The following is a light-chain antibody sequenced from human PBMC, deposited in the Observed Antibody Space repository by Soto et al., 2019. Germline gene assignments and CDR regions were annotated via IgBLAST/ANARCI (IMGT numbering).Light chain of an antibody. CDR2: KAS. J-gene: IGKJ1*01. CDR1: QTTTNW. CDR3: QQYNSYSAWT. V-gene: IGKV1-5*03. Sequence: DIQMTQSPSTLSASVGDRVTITCRASQTTTNWLAWYQQKPGKAPKLLIYKASTLESGVPSRFSGSGSGTEFTLTISSLQPDDVATYYCQQYNSYSAWTFGQGTKVDI.